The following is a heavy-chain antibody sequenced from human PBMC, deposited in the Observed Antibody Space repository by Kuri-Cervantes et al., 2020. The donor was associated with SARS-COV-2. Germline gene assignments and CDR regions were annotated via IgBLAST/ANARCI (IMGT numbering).Heavy chain of an antibody. Sequence: GGSLRLSCAASGFTFSSYGMHWVRQAPGKGLEWVAVISYDGSNKYYADSVKGRFTISRDNSKNTLYLQMSSLRAEDTAVYYCAKEEDPESNFDYWGQGTLVTVSS. CDR1: GFTFSSYG. CDR2: ISYDGSNK. J-gene: IGHJ4*02. CDR3: AKEEDPESNFDY. V-gene: IGHV3-30*18.